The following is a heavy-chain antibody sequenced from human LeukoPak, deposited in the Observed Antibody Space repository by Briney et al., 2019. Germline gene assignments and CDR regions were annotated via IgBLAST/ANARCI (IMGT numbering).Heavy chain of an antibody. Sequence: GGSLRLSCEASGFTFSSYWMSWVRQAPGKGLEWVANIKQDGSEKYYVDSVKGRFTISRDNAKNSLYLQMNSLRAEDTAVYYCARENIVGSTWGDIDYWGQGTLVTVSS. CDR3: ARENIVGSTWGDIDY. CDR2: IKQDGSEK. J-gene: IGHJ4*02. V-gene: IGHV3-7*01. CDR1: GFTFSSYW. D-gene: IGHD1-26*01.